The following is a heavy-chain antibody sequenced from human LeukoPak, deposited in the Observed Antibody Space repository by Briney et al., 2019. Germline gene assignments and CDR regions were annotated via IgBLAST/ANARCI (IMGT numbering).Heavy chain of an antibody. CDR3: AGRTSGFASDY. Sequence: SETLSLTCTVSGGSISSGDYYWSWIRQPPGKGLEWIGYIYYSGSTYYNPSLKSRVTISVDTSKNQFSLKLSSVTAADTAVYYCAGRTSGFASDYWGQGTLVTVSS. CDR2: IYYSGST. CDR1: GGSISSGDYY. V-gene: IGHV4-30-4*01. D-gene: IGHD3-3*01. J-gene: IGHJ4*02.